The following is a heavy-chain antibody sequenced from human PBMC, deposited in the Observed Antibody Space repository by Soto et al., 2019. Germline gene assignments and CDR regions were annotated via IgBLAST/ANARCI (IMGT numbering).Heavy chain of an antibody. CDR3: AKDPDCSGGSCYYFDY. D-gene: IGHD2-15*01. V-gene: IGHV3-30*18. Sequence: GGSLRLSCAASGFTFSSYGMHWVRQAPGKGLEWVAVISYDGSNKYYADSVKGRFTISRDNSKNTLYLQMNSLRAEDTAVYYCAKDPDCSGGSCYYFDYSGQGTLVTVSS. CDR2: ISYDGSNK. J-gene: IGHJ4*02. CDR1: GFTFSSYG.